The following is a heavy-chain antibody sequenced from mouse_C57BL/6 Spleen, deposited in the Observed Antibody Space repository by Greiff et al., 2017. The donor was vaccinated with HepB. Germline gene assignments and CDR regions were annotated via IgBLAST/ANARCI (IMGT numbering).Heavy chain of an antibody. CDR1: GFNFKDYY. V-gene: IGHV14-2*01. Sequence: VQLQQSGAELVKPGASVKLSCTASGFNFKDYYMHWVKQRTEQGLEWIGRIDPEDGETKYAPKFQGKATLTADTSSNTAYLQLSSLTSEDTAVYYCAGRPTGFAYWGQGTLVTVSA. CDR2: IDPEDGET. CDR3: AGRPTGFAY. J-gene: IGHJ3*01.